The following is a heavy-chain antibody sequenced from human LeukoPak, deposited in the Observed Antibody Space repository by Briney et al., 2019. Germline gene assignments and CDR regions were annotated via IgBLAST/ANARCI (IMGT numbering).Heavy chain of an antibody. D-gene: IGHD2-15*01. Sequence: GASVKVSCKASGYTFTGYYMHWVRQAPGQGLEWMGWISAYNGNTNYAQKLQGRVTMTTDTSTSTAYMELRSLRSDDTAVYYCARDVVLGKLLLTYGMDVWGQGTTVTVSS. CDR2: ISAYNGNT. CDR3: ARDVVLGKLLLTYGMDV. CDR1: GYTFTGYY. V-gene: IGHV1-18*04. J-gene: IGHJ6*02.